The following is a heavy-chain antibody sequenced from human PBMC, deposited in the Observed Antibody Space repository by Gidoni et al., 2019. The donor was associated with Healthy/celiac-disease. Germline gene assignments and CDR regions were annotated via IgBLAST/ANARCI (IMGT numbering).Heavy chain of an antibody. J-gene: IGHJ5*02. V-gene: IGHV4-4*02. D-gene: IGHD3-16*01. CDR1: GGSISSSNW. CDR2: IYHSGST. CDR3: ARDGYDYVWGVTPGWFDP. Sequence: QVQLQESGPGLVKPSGTLSLTCAVSGGSISSSNWWSWVRQPPGKGLEWIGEIYHSGSTNYNPSLKSRVTISVDKSKNQFSLKLSSVTAADTAVYYCARDGYDYVWGVTPGWFDPWGQGTLVTVSS.